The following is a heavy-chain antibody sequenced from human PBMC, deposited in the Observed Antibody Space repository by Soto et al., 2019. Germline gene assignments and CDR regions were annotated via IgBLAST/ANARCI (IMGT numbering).Heavy chain of an antibody. CDR3: TADPPRGSSLIDY. CDR1: GVTFSIAW. J-gene: IGHJ4*02. Sequence: EVQLVESGGGLVEPGGSLRLSCAASGVTFSIAWMSWVRQAPGKGLEWVGRIKSIRAGGTTDYAAPVRGRFTISRDDSKSTLYLQMNSLKTEDTAVYYCTADPPRGSSLIDYWGQGTLVAVSS. D-gene: IGHD1-26*01. V-gene: IGHV3-15*07. CDR2: IKSIRAGGTT.